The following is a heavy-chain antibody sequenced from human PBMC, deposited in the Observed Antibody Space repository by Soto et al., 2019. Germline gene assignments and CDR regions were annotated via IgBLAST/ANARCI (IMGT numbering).Heavy chain of an antibody. D-gene: IGHD6-13*01. CDR3: AKESKQQLVETTHFDY. J-gene: IGHJ4*02. Sequence: GGSLRLPCAASGFTFSSYAMSWVRQAPGKGLEWVSAISGSGGSTYYADSVKGRFTISRDNSKNTLYLQMNSLRAEDTAVYYCAKESKQQLVETTHFDYWGQGTLVTVSS. CDR1: GFTFSSYA. CDR2: ISGSGGST. V-gene: IGHV3-23*01.